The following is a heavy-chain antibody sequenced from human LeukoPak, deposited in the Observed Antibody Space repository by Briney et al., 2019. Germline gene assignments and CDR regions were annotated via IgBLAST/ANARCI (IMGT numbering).Heavy chain of an antibody. CDR1: GGTFGSYA. CDR3: AREYYDTQKSAPGNWFDP. Sequence: GSSVKVSCKASGGTFGSYAISWVRQAPGQGLEWMGRIIPILGVANYAHMFRGRVTITADKSTSTAYMELSSLRSEDTAIYYCAREYYDTQKSAPGNWFDPWGQGTLVTVSS. J-gene: IGHJ5*02. CDR2: IIPILGVA. D-gene: IGHD3-22*01. V-gene: IGHV1-69*04.